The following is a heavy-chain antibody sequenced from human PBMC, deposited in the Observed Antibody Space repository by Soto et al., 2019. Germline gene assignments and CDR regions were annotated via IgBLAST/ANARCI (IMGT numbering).Heavy chain of an antibody. CDR3: ARDRDYFDSEFDP. V-gene: IGHV4-31*02. J-gene: IGHJ5*02. Sequence: VSGGSITSGGYCWTWIRQHPVKGLEWMGHIYYSGSTSYNPSLKSRITISIDTSKNQFSLKLTSVTAADTAVYYCARDRDYFDSEFDPWGQGTLVTVSS. D-gene: IGHD3-22*01. CDR2: IYYSGST. CDR1: GGSITSGGYC.